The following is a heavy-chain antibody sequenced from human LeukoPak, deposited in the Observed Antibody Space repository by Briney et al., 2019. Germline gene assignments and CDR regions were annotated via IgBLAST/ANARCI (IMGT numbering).Heavy chain of an antibody. CDR3: ARCNYYDDSGYYCDAFDI. CDR1: GYTFTGYY. CDR2: INPNGGRT. D-gene: IGHD3-22*01. Sequence: GASVKVSCKASGYTFTGYYMHWVRQAPGQGLEWMGIINPNGGRTSYGQKFQGRVTMTRDMSTSTVYMELSSLRSEDTAVYYCARCNYYDDSGYYCDAFDIWGQGTMVTVSS. V-gene: IGHV1-46*01. J-gene: IGHJ3*02.